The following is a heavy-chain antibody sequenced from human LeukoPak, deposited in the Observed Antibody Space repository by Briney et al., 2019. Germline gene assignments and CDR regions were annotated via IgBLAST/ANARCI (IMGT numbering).Heavy chain of an antibody. CDR1: GFTFKSYA. V-gene: IGHV3-23*01. Sequence: GGSLRLSCEGSGFTFKSYAMSWVRQAPGKGLEWVSGASGSGDFTDYADSVKGRFTISRDNPKNTLFLQMSSLRVEDTAIYYCAKERYCSGGSCYASHDLHWGQGTLVTVSS. CDR3: AKERYCSGGSCYASHDLH. D-gene: IGHD2-15*01. CDR2: ASGSGDFT. J-gene: IGHJ4*02.